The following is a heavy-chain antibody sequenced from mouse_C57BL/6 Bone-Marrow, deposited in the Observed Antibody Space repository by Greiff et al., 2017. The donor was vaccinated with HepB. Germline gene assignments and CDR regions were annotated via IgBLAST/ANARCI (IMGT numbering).Heavy chain of an antibody. Sequence: QVQLQQSGPELVKPGASVKISCKASGYAFSSSWMNWVKQRPGKGLEWIGRIYPGDGDTNYNGKFKGKATLTADKSSSTAYMPLSSLTSEDSAVYFFARIAWFAYWGQGTLLTVSA. J-gene: IGHJ3*01. CDR3: ARIAWFAY. CDR1: GYAFSSSW. V-gene: IGHV1-82*01. CDR2: IYPGDGDT.